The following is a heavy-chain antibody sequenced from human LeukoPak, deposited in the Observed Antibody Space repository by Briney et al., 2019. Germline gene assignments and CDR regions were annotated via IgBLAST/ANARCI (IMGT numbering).Heavy chain of an antibody. CDR2: IYSGGGT. CDR3: ARGFRSVTTWGYFDY. CDR1: GFTVSTNY. Sequence: PGGSLRLSCAASGFTVSTNYMSWVRQAPGKGLEWVSLIYSGGGTYYAVSVKGRFTISRDNSRNTLSLQMNSLRVDDTAVYYCARGFRSVTTWGYFDYWGQGALVTVSS. J-gene: IGHJ4*02. D-gene: IGHD4-17*01. V-gene: IGHV3-66*01.